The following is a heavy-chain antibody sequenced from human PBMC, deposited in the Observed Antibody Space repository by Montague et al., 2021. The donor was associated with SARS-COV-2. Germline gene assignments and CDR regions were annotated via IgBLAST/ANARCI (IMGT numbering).Heavy chain of an antibody. J-gene: IGHJ3*02. D-gene: IGHD3-9*01. CDR3: ARGRPVQGSFRHFDSISSGALDI. CDR2: INQCGAP. V-gene: IGHV4-34*01. Sequence: SETLSLTCAVSRGSFSNYYWTWIRQSPGKGLEWIGEINQCGAPNYTPSLKSRVTIPLDTSKKQISLKLNSVTVADTAVFFCARGRPVQGSFRHFDSISSGALDIWGQGSLVIVSS. CDR1: RGSFSNYY.